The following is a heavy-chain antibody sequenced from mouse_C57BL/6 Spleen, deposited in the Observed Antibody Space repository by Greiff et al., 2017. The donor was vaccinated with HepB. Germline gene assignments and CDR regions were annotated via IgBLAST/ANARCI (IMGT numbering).Heavy chain of an antibody. J-gene: IGHJ4*01. V-gene: IGHV1-50*01. CDR2: IDPSDSYT. Sequence: VQLQQPGAELVKPGASVKLSCKASGYTFTSYWMQWVKQRPGQGLEWIGEIDPSDSYTNYNQKFKGKATLTVDTSSSTAYMQLSSLTSEDSAVYYCARGRLYYYLYYAMDYWGQGTSVTVSS. CDR1: GYTFTSYW. D-gene: IGHD1-1*01. CDR3: ARGRLYYYLYYAMDY.